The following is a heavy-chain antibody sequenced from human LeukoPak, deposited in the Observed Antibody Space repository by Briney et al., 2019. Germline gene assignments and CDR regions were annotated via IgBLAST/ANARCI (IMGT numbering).Heavy chain of an antibody. CDR1: GGSISSYY. J-gene: IGHJ4*02. Sequence: SETLSLTCTVSGGSISSYYWSWIRQPPGKGLEWIGYIYYSGSTNYNPSLKSRVTISVDTSKNQFSLKLSSVTAADTAVYYCASLAAAGTSDYFDYRGQGTLVTVSS. V-gene: IGHV4-59*01. D-gene: IGHD6-13*01. CDR2: IYYSGST. CDR3: ASLAAAGTSDYFDY.